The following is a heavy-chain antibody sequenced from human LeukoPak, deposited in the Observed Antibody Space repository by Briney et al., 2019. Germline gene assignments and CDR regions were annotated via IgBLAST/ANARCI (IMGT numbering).Heavy chain of an antibody. J-gene: IGHJ4*02. V-gene: IGHV1-69*13. Sequence: ASVKVSCKASGGTFSSYAISWVRQAPGQGLEWMGGIIPIFGTANYAQKFQGRVTITADESTSTAYMELSSLRSEDTAVYYCASGRDGYRRFDYWGQGTLVTVSS. CDR1: GGTFSSYA. CDR2: IIPIFGTA. D-gene: IGHD5-24*01. CDR3: ASGRDGYRRFDY.